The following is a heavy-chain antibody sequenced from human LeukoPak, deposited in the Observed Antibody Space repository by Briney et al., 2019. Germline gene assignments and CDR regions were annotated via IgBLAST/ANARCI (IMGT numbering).Heavy chain of an antibody. CDR2: ISPDGSSA. D-gene: IGHD2/OR15-2a*01. CDR1: GFSISSYW. CDR3: ARVSFCPRCHFDY. J-gene: IGHJ4*02. V-gene: IGHV3-74*03. Sequence: GGSLRLSCAASGFSISSYWMHWVRQAPGKGRVWVARISPDGSSALSADSVRGRFTISRDNADNTLYLQLNSLRAEDTAVYYCARVSFCPRCHFDYWGQGTLVTVSS.